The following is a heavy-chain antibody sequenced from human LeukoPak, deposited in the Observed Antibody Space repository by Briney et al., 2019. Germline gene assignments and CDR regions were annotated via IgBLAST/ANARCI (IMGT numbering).Heavy chain of an antibody. CDR3: AKGGSGSYYEDWFDP. D-gene: IGHD3-10*01. V-gene: IGHV3-30*18. J-gene: IGHJ5*02. CDR1: GFTFSSYG. Sequence: GGSLRLSCAASGFTFSSYGMHWVRQAPGKGLEWVAVITYDGSNKYYADSVKGRFTISRDNSKNTLYLQMNSLRAEDTAVYYCAKGGSGSYYEDWFDPWGQGTLVTVSS. CDR2: ITYDGSNK.